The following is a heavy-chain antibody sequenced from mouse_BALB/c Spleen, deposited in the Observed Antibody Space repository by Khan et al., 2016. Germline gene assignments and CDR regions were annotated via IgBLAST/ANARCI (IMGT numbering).Heavy chain of an antibody. V-gene: IGHV5-6-3*01. CDR1: GFTFSSSG. Sequence: EVVLVESGGGLVQPGGSLKLSCAASGFTFSSSGMSWVRQTPDKRLELVATINSNGGSTYYPDSVKGRFTISRDNAKNTLYLQMSSLKSEDTAMYYCARERGRCTRYFDVWGAGTTVTVSS. J-gene: IGHJ1*01. CDR3: ARERGRCTRYFDV. CDR2: INSNGGST.